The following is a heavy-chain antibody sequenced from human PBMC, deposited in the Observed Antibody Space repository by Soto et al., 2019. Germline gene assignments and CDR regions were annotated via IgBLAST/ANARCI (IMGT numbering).Heavy chain of an antibody. CDR3: GRDGSGGIIDS. CDR2: ISVFNGNI. V-gene: IGHV1-18*01. J-gene: IGHJ3*01. D-gene: IGHD3-3*01. CDR1: GYTFTGYG. Sequence: QVQLVQSGAEVKKPGASVKVSCKTSGYTFTGYGINWVRQAPGQGLEWMGWISVFNGNIKYGQNMRGIVVMTTDTSTSTAYMELTSLRSDDTAVYFCGRDGSGGIIDSWGQGTMVIVSS.